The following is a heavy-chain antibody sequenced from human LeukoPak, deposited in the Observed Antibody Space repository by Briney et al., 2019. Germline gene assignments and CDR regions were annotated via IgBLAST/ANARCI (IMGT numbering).Heavy chain of an antibody. V-gene: IGHV3-30*02. D-gene: IGHD5-24*01. CDR1: GFSLSRYE. Sequence: GGSLRLSCAAPGFSLSRYEMHWVRQAPGKGLEGVAFIQYDGHNYYYADSVRGRFTISRDNSKNILSLQMNSLRAEDTAVYYCAREMTTTDDAFDIWGQGTMVTVSS. J-gene: IGHJ3*02. CDR3: AREMTTTDDAFDI. CDR2: IQYDGHNY.